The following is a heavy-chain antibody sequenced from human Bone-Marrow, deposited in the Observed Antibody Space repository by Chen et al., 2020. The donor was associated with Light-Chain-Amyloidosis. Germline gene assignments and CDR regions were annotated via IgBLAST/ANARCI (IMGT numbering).Heavy chain of an antibody. Sequence: QVELQQRGAGLLKTSETLSLTCAVYGGKFSGYYRTWIRQPPGKGLEWIGEIDHSGNTNSNPSLKSRVAMSVDTSKNQFSLNLRSVTAADTAVYYCAMYYYNYAMDVWGQGTTVTVSS. CDR2: IDHSGNT. CDR3: AMYYYNYAMDV. CDR1: GGKFSGYY. V-gene: IGHV4-34*08. J-gene: IGHJ6*02.